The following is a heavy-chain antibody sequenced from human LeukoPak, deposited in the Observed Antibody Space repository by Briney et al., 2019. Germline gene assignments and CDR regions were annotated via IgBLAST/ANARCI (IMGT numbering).Heavy chain of an antibody. D-gene: IGHD3-10*01. J-gene: IGHJ4*02. V-gene: IGHV1-2*06. CDR1: GYTFTDYY. Sequence: ASVKVSCKASGYTFTDYYMHWVRQAPGQGLEWMGRINPNSGGTNYAQKFQGRVTMTRDTSISTAYMELSRLRSDDTAVYYCARDRYYGSGSCYGYWGQGTLVTVSS. CDR2: INPNSGGT. CDR3: ARDRYYGSGSCYGY.